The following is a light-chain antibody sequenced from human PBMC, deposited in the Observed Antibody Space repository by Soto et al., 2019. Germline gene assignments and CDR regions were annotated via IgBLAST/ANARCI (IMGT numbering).Light chain of an antibody. CDR2: DVS. V-gene: IGKV3-11*01. CDR3: QQRSNWPRM. Sequence: IVLTHAPSTLSLSPLERATLSFMASQNISNYLIWYQQKPGQAPRLLIYDVSNRAAGIPARFSGSGSGTDFTLTISSLEPEDFAVYYCQQRSNWPRMFGQGTKVDIK. CDR1: QNISNY. J-gene: IGKJ1*01.